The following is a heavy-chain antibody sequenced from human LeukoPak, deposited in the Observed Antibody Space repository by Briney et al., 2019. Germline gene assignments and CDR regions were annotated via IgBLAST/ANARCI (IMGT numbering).Heavy chain of an antibody. Sequence: ASVKVSCKASGYTFTSYGISWVRQAPGQGLEWMGCISAYNGNTNYAQKLQGRVTMTTDTSTSTAYMELRSLRSDDTAVYYCARHFRDSSGWSWSSYYFDYWGQGTLVTVSS. J-gene: IGHJ4*02. CDR3: ARHFRDSSGWSWSSYYFDY. CDR2: ISAYNGNT. CDR1: GYTFTSYG. D-gene: IGHD6-19*01. V-gene: IGHV1-18*01.